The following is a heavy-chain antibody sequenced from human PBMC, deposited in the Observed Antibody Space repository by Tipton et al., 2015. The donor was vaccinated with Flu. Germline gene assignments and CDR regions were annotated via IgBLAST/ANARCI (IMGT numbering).Heavy chain of an antibody. V-gene: IGHV4-61*02. CDR2: IYTSGST. CDR3: ASRLNGDVDY. D-gene: IGHD4-17*01. CDR1: GGSISSGSYY. Sequence: LRLSCTVSGGSISSGSYYWSWIRQPAGKGLEWIGRIYTSGSTNYNPSLKSRVTISVDTSKNQFSRKLSSVTAADTAVYYCASRLNGDVDYWGQGTLVTVSS. J-gene: IGHJ4*02.